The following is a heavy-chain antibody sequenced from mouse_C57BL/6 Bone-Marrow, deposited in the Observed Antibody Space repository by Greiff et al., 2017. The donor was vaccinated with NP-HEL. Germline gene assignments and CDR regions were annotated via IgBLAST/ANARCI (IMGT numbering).Heavy chain of an antibody. CDR3: ARPMFRGAWFAY. CDR1: GYAFSSSW. D-gene: IGHD2-2*01. V-gene: IGHV1-82*01. Sequence: LVESGPELVKPGASVKISCKASGYAFSSSWMNWVKQRPGKGLEWIGRIYPGDGDTNYNGKFKGKATLTADKSSSTAYMQLSSLTSEDSAVYFCARPMFRGAWFAYWGQGSLVTVSA. CDR2: IYPGDGDT. J-gene: IGHJ3*01.